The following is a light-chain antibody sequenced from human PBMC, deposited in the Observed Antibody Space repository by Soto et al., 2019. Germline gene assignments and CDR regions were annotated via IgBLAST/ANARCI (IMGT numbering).Light chain of an antibody. Sequence: EIVLTQSPGRLSLSPGERATLSCRASQSVNSNNLVWYQQKPGQAPRLLIYGASTRAPGIPDRFSGSGSGTYFTLTIRRLEPEDFAVYHCAHFGGPSTFGQVTKVEI. J-gene: IGKJ1*01. CDR3: AHFGGPST. CDR1: QSVNSNN. V-gene: IGKV3-20*01. CDR2: GAS.